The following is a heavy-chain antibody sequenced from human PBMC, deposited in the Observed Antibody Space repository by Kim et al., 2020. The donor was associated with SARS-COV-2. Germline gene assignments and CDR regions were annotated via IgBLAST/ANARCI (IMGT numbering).Heavy chain of an antibody. CDR3: ARLNWGTGRFDP. CDR1: GDSVSSNSVS. J-gene: IGHJ5*02. D-gene: IGHD1-1*01. V-gene: IGHV6-1*01. CDR2: TYYRSNWYN. Sequence: SQTLSLTCAISGDSVSSNSVSWNWIRQSPSRGLEWLGRTYYRSNWYNDYALSVKSRITINPDTSNNQFSLQLNSVTPEDTAIYYCARLNWGTGRFDPWGQGTLVTVSS.